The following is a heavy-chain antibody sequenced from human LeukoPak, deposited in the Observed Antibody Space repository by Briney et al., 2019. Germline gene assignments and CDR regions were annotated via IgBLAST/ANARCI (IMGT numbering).Heavy chain of an antibody. CDR3: ARWSTYYYDSSGYYADYYYYYMDV. D-gene: IGHD3-22*01. Sequence: APVKVSCKASGYTFTGYYMHWVRQAPGLGLEWMGWINPNSGGTNYAQKFQGRVTMTRDTSISTAYMELSRLRSDDTAVYYCARWSTYYYDSSGYYADYYYYYMDVWGKGTTVTVSS. CDR1: GYTFTGYY. CDR2: INPNSGGT. J-gene: IGHJ6*03. V-gene: IGHV1-2*02.